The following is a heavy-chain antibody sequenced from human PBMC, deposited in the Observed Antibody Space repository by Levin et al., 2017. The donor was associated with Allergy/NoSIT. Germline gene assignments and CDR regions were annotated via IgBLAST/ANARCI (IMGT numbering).Heavy chain of an antibody. CDR1: GFSFSTYG. Sequence: GASVKVSCAASGFSFSTYGMIWVRQAPGKGLEWISYISARRTTMYYADSVKGRFTISRDDAKNTMYLQMSSLRAEDTAVYYCARDEESYGDAFDIWGQGTMVTVSS. CDR3: ARDEESYGDAFDI. CDR2: ISARRTTM. D-gene: IGHD2-8*01. V-gene: IGHV3-48*01. J-gene: IGHJ3*02.